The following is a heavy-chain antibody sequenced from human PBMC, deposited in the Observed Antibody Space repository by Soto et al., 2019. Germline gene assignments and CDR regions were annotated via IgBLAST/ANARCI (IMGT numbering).Heavy chain of an antibody. CDR2: IYSGGST. CDR3: ARDRREGYYYYYMDV. Sequence: PGGSLRLSCAASGFTVSSNYMSWVRQAPGKGLEWVSVIYSGGSTYYADSVKGRFTISRHNSKNTLYLQMNSLRAEDTAVYYCARDRREGYYYYYMDVWGKGTTVTVSS. J-gene: IGHJ6*03. V-gene: IGHV3-53*04. CDR1: GFTVSSNY.